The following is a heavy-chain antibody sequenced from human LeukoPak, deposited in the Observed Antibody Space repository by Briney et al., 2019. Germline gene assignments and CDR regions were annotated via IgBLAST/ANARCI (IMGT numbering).Heavy chain of an antibody. CDR2: ISYDGSNK. J-gene: IGHJ4*02. CDR1: GFTFSSYA. V-gene: IGHV3-30-3*01. D-gene: IGHD4-17*01. CDR3: ARAGRADGDYHYFDY. Sequence: GGSLRLSCAASGFTFSSYAMHWVRQAPGKGLEWVAVISYDGSNKYYADSVKGRFTISRDNSKNTLYLQMNSLRAEDTAAYYCARAGRADGDYHYFDYWGQGTLVTVSS.